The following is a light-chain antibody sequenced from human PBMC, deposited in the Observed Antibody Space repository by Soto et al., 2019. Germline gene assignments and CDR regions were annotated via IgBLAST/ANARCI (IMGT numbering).Light chain of an antibody. Sequence: QSPLPQPASLSGSPGQSITISCSGTSRDVGSYNLVSWYQQHPGKAPKLMIYEVSKRPSGVSNRFSGSKSGNTASLTISGLQAEDEADYYCCSYAGSSTQVFGTGTKVTVL. CDR1: SRDVGSYNL. J-gene: IGLJ1*01. CDR3: CSYAGSSTQV. V-gene: IGLV2-23*02. CDR2: EVS.